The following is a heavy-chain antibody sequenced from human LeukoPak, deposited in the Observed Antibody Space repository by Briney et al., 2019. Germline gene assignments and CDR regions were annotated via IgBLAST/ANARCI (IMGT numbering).Heavy chain of an antibody. V-gene: IGHV4-34*01. J-gene: IGHJ6*03. CDR1: GGSFSGYY. CDR3: ARDLPGGSSGWYAVTVKNILGLNYYYYMDV. CDR2: INHSGST. D-gene: IGHD6-19*01. Sequence: KPSETLSLTCAVYGGSFSGYYWSWIRQPPGKGLEWSGEINHSGSTNYNPSLKSRVTISVDTSKNQFSLKLSSVTAADTAVYYCARDLPGGSSGWYAVTVKNILGLNYYYYMDVWGKGTTVTVSS.